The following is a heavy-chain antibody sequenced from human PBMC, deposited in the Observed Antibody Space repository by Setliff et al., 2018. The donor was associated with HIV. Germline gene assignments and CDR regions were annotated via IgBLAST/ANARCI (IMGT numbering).Heavy chain of an antibody. V-gene: IGHV4-59*11. CDR2: THYSGRT. Sequence: PSETLSLTCTVSGGSITSHYWNWIRQPPGQGLEGIGFTHYSGRTSHNPSLTSRVTFSVDTSKNQFSLKLSSVTDVDTAVYYCARWGEAETPTSVKAFDIWGQGTLVTVSS. D-gene: IGHD1-26*01. CDR1: GGSITSHY. CDR3: ARWGEAETPTSVKAFDI. J-gene: IGHJ3*02.